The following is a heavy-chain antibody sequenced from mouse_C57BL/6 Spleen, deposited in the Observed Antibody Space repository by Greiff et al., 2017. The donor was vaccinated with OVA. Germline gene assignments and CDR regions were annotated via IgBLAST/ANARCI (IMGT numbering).Heavy chain of an antibody. J-gene: IGHJ1*03. CDR3: ARRGTTGGYFDV. D-gene: IGHD1-1*01. CDR1: GYAFSSYW. CDR2: IYPGDGDT. V-gene: IGHV1-80*01. Sequence: VKLQESGAELVKPGASVKISCKASGYAFSSYWMNWVKQRPGKGLEWIGQIYPGDGDTNYTGKFKGKATLTADKSSSTAYMQLSSLTSEDSAVYCCARRGTTGGYFDVWGTGTTVTVSS.